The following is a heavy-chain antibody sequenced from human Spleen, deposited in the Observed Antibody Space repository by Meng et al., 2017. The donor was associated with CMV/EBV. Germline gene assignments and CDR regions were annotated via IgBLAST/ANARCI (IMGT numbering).Heavy chain of an antibody. D-gene: IGHD3-22*01. J-gene: IGHJ4*02. CDR3: ARGSTSVTMIVVVITAASLAYDS. CDR1: GGSFSGYD. Sequence: GSLRLSCAVYGGSFSGYDWSWIRQSPGKGLEWIGEINHRGSTNYNPSLKSRLTILVDTSKNQFSLKLNSVTAADTAVYYCARGSTSVTMIVVVITAASLAYDSWGQGTLVTVSS. V-gene: IGHV4-34*01. CDR2: INHRGST.